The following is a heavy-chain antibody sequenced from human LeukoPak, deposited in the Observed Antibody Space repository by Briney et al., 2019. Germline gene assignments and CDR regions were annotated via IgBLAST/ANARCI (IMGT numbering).Heavy chain of an antibody. CDR1: GYTLTELS. J-gene: IGHJ4*02. Sequence: GSVKVSRMVSGYTLTELSIHWVRQAPGKGLEWVGGFDPEDGETIYAQKFRGRVTMTEDTSTDTAYMELSSLRSEDTAVYYCATDLPLDWGWGQGTLVTVSS. D-gene: IGHD3-9*01. CDR2: FDPEDGET. V-gene: IGHV1-24*01. CDR3: ATDLPLDWG.